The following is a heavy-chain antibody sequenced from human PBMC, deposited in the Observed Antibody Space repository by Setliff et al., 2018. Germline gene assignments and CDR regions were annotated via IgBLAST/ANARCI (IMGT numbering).Heavy chain of an antibody. J-gene: IGHJ6*03. CDR1: GATFSSYG. CDR2: TIPMFGTT. CDR3: AREGVDTRSSTDYRYYMDV. D-gene: IGHD5-18*01. Sequence: SVKVSCKASGATFSSYGISWVRQAPGQGLEWMGGTIPMFGTTDYAQKFHGGVTIITDESTSIAYMELSSLTSDDTAVYYCAREGVDTRSSTDYRYYMDVWGQGTTVTVSS. V-gene: IGHV1-69*05.